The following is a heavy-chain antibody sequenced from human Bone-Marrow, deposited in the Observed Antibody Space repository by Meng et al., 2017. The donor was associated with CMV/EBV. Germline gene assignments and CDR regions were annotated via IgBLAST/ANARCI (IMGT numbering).Heavy chain of an antibody. CDR3: ARNTAMAHYGMDV. D-gene: IGHD5-18*01. J-gene: IGHJ6*02. Sequence: GGSLRLSCAASGFTVSSNYMSWVRQAPGKGLEWVSVIYSGGNTYYTDSVKGRFTISRDNSKNTLYLQMNSLRAEDTAVYYCARNTAMAHYGMDVWGQGTTVTVSS. V-gene: IGHV3-53*01. CDR1: GFTVSSNY. CDR2: IYSGGNT.